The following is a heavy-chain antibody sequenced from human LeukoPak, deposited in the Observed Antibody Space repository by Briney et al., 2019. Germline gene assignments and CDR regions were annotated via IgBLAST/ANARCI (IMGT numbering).Heavy chain of an antibody. CDR1: GFTSSSYW. CDR2: INGLGTEK. J-gene: IGHJ4*02. D-gene: IGHD5-18*01. Sequence: GGSLRLSCAASGFTSSSYWMSWVRQAPGEGLERVANINGLGTEKHHADSVKGRFTISRDNAKNSLYLQMNSLRAEDTAVYYCARAESYSWRDWGQGTLVTVSS. CDR3: ARAESYSWRD. V-gene: IGHV3-7*05.